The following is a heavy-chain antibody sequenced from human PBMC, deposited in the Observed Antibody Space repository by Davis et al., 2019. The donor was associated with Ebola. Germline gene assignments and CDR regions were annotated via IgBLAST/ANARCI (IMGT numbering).Heavy chain of an antibody. D-gene: IGHD5-18*01. CDR3: ARIGTTAMANYYYYGMDV. J-gene: IGHJ6*02. CDR1: GYSFTSYW. CDR2: IDPSDSYT. Sequence: GESLKISCKGSGYSFTSYWISWVRQMPGKGLEWMGRIDPSDSYTNYSPSFQGHVTISADKSISTAYLQWSSLKASDTAMYYCARIGTTAMANYYYYGMDVWGQGTTVTVS. V-gene: IGHV5-10-1*01.